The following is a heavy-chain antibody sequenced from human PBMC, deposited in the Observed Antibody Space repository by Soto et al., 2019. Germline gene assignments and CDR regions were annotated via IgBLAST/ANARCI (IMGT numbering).Heavy chain of an antibody. CDR2: IRSKAYGGTT. D-gene: IGHD3-10*01. J-gene: IGHJ6*03. CDR3: TRDLEWFGEGVMDV. Sequence: GGSLRLSCTASGFTFGDYAMSWFRQAPGKGLEWVGFIRSKAYGGTTEYAASVKGRFTISRDDSKSIAYLQMNSLKTEDTAVYYCTRDLEWFGEGVMDVWGKGTTVTVSS. V-gene: IGHV3-49*03. CDR1: GFTFGDYA.